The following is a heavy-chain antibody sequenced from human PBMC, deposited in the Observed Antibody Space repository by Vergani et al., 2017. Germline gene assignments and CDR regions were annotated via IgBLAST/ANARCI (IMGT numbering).Heavy chain of an antibody. CDR1: GDSVSNNKTT. CDR2: TYYRSKWSN. J-gene: IGHJ5*02. Sequence: QVQLQQSGPGLVRPSQTLSLTSVISGDSVSNNKTTWNWIRQSPSRGLEWLGRTYYRSKWSNDYAESVKSRLTIDPDTSKNLFSLHLNSVTPEDTAVYYCARVTAVPGSIWFDPWGQGTLVTVSS. D-gene: IGHD6-19*01. V-gene: IGHV6-1*01. CDR3: ARVTAVPGSIWFDP.